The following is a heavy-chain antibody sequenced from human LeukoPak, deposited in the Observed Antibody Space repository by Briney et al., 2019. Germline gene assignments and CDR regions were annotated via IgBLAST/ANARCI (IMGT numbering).Heavy chain of an antibody. CDR1: GYTFTSYD. CDR2: MNPNSGNT. D-gene: IGHD3-9*01. CDR3: ARGDYDILTGYDYYYYMDV. Sequence: GAPVKVSCKASGYTFTSYDINWVRQATGQGLEWMGWMNPNSGNTGYAQKFQGRVTITRNTSISTAYMELSSLRSEDTAVYYCARGDYDILTGYDYYYYMDVWGKGTTVTVPS. J-gene: IGHJ6*03. V-gene: IGHV1-8*03.